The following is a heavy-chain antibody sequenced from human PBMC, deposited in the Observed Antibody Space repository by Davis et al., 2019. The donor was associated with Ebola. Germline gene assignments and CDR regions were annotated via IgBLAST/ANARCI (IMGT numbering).Heavy chain of an antibody. CDR3: ARADSSSWGYFDY. J-gene: IGHJ4*02. CDR2: INPNSGGT. Sequence: ASVKVSCNASGYTFTGYYMHWVRQAPGQGLEWMGWINPNSGGTNYAQKLQGRVTMTTDTSTSTAYMELRSLGSDDTAVYYCARADSSSWGYFDYWGQGTLVTVSS. V-gene: IGHV1-2*02. CDR1: GYTFTGYY. D-gene: IGHD6-13*01.